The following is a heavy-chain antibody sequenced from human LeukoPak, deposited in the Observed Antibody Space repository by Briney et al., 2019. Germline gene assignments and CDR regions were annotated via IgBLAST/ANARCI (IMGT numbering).Heavy chain of an antibody. Sequence: GGSLRLSCAASGFTFSSHSMNWVRQAPGKGLEGVSYISSTGTTMYYADSVKGRFTISRDNAKNSMDLQMNSLRAEDTAVYYCARGAYDYWGQGALVTVSS. CDR2: ISSTGTTM. CDR3: ARGAYDY. CDR1: GFTFSSHS. J-gene: IGHJ4*02. V-gene: IGHV3-48*01.